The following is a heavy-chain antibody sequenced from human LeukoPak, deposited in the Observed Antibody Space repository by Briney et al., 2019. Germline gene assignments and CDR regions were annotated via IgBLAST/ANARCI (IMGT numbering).Heavy chain of an antibody. D-gene: IGHD3-3*01. CDR1: GGSISSSSYY. J-gene: IGHJ5*02. Sequence: PSETLSLTCTVSGGSISSSSYYWGWIRQPPGKGLEWIGSIYYSGSTYYNPSLKSRVTISVDTSKNQFSLKLSSVTAADTAVYYCARADSYYDFWSGYYHSNWFDPWGQGTLVTVSS. CDR3: ARADSYYDFWSGYYHSNWFDP. V-gene: IGHV4-39*07. CDR2: IYYSGST.